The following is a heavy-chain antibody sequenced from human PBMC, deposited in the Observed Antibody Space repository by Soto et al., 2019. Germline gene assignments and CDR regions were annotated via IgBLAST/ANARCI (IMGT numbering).Heavy chain of an antibody. CDR2: ISGSGGST. CDR3: ARARPGEGRWGVTTSYYYYYGMDV. V-gene: IGHV3-23*01. Sequence: PGGSLRLSCAASGFTFSSYAMSWVRQAPGKGLEWVSAISGSGGSTYYADSVKGRFTISRDNSKNTLYLQMNSLRAEDTAVYYCARARPGEGRWGVTTSYYYYYGMDVWGQGTTVTVSS. D-gene: IGHD4-4*01. CDR1: GFTFSSYA. J-gene: IGHJ6*02.